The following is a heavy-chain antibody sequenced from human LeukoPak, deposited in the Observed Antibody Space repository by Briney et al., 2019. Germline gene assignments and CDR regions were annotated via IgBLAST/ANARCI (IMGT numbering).Heavy chain of an antibody. CDR2: ISPSGST. D-gene: IGHD6-13*01. J-gene: IGHJ4*02. V-gene: IGHV4-38-2*01. Sequence: SETLSLTCAVSGYSISSGYYWGWIRQHPGKGLEWIGSISPSGSTFYNPSLKSRVTISVDTSKNQFSLKLRSVTAADTAVYYCALSPLGAAGTWSGLFDYWGQGTLVTVSS. CDR1: GYSISSGYY. CDR3: ALSPLGAAGTWSGLFDY.